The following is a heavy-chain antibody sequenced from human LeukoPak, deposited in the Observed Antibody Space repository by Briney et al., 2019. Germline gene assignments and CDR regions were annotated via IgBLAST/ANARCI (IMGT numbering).Heavy chain of an antibody. CDR1: GYSFTEHY. J-gene: IGHJ4*02. CDR3: ARDGAYHDSSGSYYGVGDDY. Sequence: ASVQVSCKASGYSFTEHYIYWVRQAPGQGLEWVGRINCNSGDANSAQKFQGRVTMTRDTSVSTAYMELRSLRSDDTAVYYCARDGAYHDSSGSYYGVGDDYWGQGTLVTVSS. V-gene: IGHV1-2*02. CDR2: INCNSGDA. D-gene: IGHD3-22*01.